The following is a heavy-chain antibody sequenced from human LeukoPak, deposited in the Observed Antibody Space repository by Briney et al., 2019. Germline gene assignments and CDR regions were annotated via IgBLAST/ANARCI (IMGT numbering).Heavy chain of an antibody. J-gene: IGHJ1*01. CDR1: GGTFSSYT. D-gene: IGHD6-13*01. Sequence: SVKVSCKASGGTFSSYTISWVRQAPGQGLEWMGRIIPIFGTAHYAQKFQGRGTITTDESTSTAYMELSSLRSEDTAVYYCARVVTDSSSWSSPVPAEYFQHWGQGTLVTVSS. CDR2: IIPIFGTA. CDR3: ARVVTDSSSWSSPVPAEYFQH. V-gene: IGHV1-69*05.